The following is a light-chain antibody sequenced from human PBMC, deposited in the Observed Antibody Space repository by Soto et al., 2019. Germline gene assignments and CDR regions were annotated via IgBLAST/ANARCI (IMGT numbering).Light chain of an antibody. V-gene: IGLV2-14*03. CDR2: DVS. J-gene: IGLJ1*01. CDR1: SSDVGGHYF. Sequence: QSVLTQPASVSGSPGQSVTISCTGTSSDVGGHYFVSWYQHHPGKAPKLIISDVSNRPSGVSNRFSGSKSGNTASLTISGLQAQDEADYDCSSCTSTSVLEVFGTGTKVTVL. CDR3: SSCTSTSVLEV.